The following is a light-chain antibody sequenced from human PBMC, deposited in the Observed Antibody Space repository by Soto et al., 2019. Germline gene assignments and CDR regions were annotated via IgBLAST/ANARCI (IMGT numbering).Light chain of an antibody. CDR3: RRRDTSMRAYD. J-gene: IGLJ1*01. CDR2: DND. V-gene: IGLV1-51*01. Sequence: QSVLTQPPSVSAAPGQKITISCSGGSSNIGNNYVSWYQQLPGTAPQLLIYDNDRRPSGIPDRFSGSKSGTSATLGITGLQTGDETDYYCRRRDTSMRAYDFGTGTKVTVL. CDR1: SSNIGNNY.